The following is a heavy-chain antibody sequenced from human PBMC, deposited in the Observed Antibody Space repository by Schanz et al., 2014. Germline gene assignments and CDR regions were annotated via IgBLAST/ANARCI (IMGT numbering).Heavy chain of an antibody. CDR1: GGSMTTYY. CDR2: IHSSGST. J-gene: IGHJ4*02. D-gene: IGHD3-10*01. CDR3: AREIESSMIRGVID. V-gene: IGHV4-4*07. Sequence: QVQLQESGPGLMKPSETLSLTCIVSGGSMTTYYWSWIRQPAGKGLEWIGRIHSSGSTDYNPSLKSRVTISVDPSKNQFSLRLTSVTAADTAVYYCAREIESSMIRGVIDWGQGTLVTVSS.